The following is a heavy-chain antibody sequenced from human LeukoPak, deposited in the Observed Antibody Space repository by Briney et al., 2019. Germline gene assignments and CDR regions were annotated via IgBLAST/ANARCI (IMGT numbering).Heavy chain of an antibody. Sequence: PGGSLRLSCAASGFTFSDYEMTWVRQAPGKGLEWISYISSSGSITSHADSVKGRFTISRDNTKNSLYLQMNSLRAEDTAVYYCARVLRYCSGGNCYSGGLGYMDVWGKGTTVTISS. J-gene: IGHJ6*03. CDR1: GFTFSDYE. CDR3: ARVLRYCSGGNCYSGGLGYMDV. D-gene: IGHD2-15*01. CDR2: ISSSGSIT. V-gene: IGHV3-48*03.